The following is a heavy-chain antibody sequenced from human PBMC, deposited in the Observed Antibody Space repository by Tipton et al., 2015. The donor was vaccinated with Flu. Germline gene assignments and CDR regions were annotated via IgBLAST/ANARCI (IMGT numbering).Heavy chain of an antibody. Sequence: SLRLSCTTSGFDFSVYGMHWVRQAPGKGLEWVAVIWYDGSNEHYADSVKGRFTISRDNSKKTLYLQMNNLRVEDTAVYYCARVGVLTIFGLVIPNCFDPWGQGTLVTVSS. D-gene: IGHD3-3*01. CDR2: IWYDGSNE. V-gene: IGHV3-33*01. CDR1: GFDFSVYG. J-gene: IGHJ5*02. CDR3: ARVGVLTIFGLVIPNCFDP.